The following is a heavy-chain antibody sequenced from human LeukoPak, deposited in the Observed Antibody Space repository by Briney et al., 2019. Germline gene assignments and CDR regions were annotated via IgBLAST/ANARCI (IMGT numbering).Heavy chain of an antibody. Sequence: GGSLRLSCAASGFTFSSYAMHWVRQAPGKGLEWVAVISYDGSNKYYADSVKGRFTISRDNSKNTLYLQMNSLRAEDTAVYYCAREMGAYYYYDSSGYYRGEFQHWGQGTLVTVSS. CDR3: AREMGAYYYYDSSGYYRGEFQH. CDR1: GFTFSSYA. CDR2: ISYDGSNK. D-gene: IGHD3-22*01. V-gene: IGHV3-30-3*01. J-gene: IGHJ1*01.